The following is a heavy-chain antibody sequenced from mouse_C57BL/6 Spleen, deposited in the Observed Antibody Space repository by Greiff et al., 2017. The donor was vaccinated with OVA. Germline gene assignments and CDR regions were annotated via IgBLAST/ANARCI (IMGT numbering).Heavy chain of an antibody. CDR1: GYAFTNYL. CDR3: ARRYGRSYAMDY. D-gene: IGHD1-1*01. V-gene: IGHV1-54*01. J-gene: IGHJ4*01. Sequence: QVQLQQSGAELVRPGTSVKVSCKASGYAFTNYLIEWVKQRPGQGLEWIGVINPGSGGTNYNEKFKGKATLTADKSSSTAYMQLSSLTSEDSAVYFCARRYGRSYAMDYWGQGTSVTVSS. CDR2: INPGSGGT.